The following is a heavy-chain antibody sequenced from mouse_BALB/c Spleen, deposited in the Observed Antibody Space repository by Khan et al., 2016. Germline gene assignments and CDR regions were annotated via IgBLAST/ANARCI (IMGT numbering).Heavy chain of an antibody. V-gene: IGHV2-2*02. CDR1: GFSLTNYG. CDR3: ARKEDLLWGFDV. J-gene: IGHJ1*01. Sequence: QVQLKQSGPGLVQPSQSLSITCTVSGFSLTNYGIHWLRQSPGKGLEWLGVIWSGGSTDYNAAFISRLSISEDNSKSQIFFKMNSLQANDTAIYYCARKEDLLWGFDVWGAGTTVTVSS. CDR2: IWSGGST. D-gene: IGHD1-1*02.